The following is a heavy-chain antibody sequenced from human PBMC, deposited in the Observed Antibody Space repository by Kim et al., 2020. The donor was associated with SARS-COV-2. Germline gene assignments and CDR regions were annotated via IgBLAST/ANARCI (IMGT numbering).Heavy chain of an antibody. V-gene: IGHV3-30*01. Sequence: SVKGRITNSRDNSKNTLYLQMNSLGAEDTALYYCARWGGSGSYYNVHFDYWGQGTLVTVSS. D-gene: IGHD3-10*01. CDR3: ARWGGSGSYYNVHFDY. J-gene: IGHJ4*02.